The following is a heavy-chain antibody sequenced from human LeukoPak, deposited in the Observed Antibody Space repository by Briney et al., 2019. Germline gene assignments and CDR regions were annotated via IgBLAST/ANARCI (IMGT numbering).Heavy chain of an antibody. J-gene: IGHJ6*04. D-gene: IGHD3-16*01. Sequence: SGGSLRLSCAASGFTFSSSWMHWVRQAPGKGRVWVSRITRDGSSTTYADSVKGRFTTSRDNAKNTLYLQMDSLRDDDTAVYYCARDPGYESWSPFWGGMDVWGNGTTVIVSS. V-gene: IGHV3-74*01. CDR1: GFTFSSSW. CDR3: ARDPGYESWSPFWGGMDV. CDR2: ITRDGSST.